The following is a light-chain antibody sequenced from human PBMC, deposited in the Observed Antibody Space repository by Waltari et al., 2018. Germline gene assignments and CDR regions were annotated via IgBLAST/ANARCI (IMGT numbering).Light chain of an antibody. Sequence: QSALTQPASVSGSPGQSITISCTGTSSDVGGYKYVSWYQHHPGNAPKVKIFDVTKRPSGVPKRFSGAKSGNTASLTISGLQAEDEADYYCSSYTSSSTSLYVFGTGTKVTVL. CDR1: SSDVGGYKY. CDR2: DVT. J-gene: IGLJ1*01. V-gene: IGLV2-14*03. CDR3: SSYTSSSTSLYV.